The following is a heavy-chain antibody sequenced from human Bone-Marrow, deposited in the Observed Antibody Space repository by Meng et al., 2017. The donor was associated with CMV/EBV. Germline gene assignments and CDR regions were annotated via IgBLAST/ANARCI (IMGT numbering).Heavy chain of an antibody. CDR3: ARGGKYSSSSWRHPYYYYGMDG. Sequence: GSLRLSCAVYGGSFSGYYWSWIRQPPGKGLEWIGEINHSGSTNYNPSLKSRVTISVDTSKNQFSLKLSSVTAADTAVYYCARGGKYSSSSWRHPYYYYGMDGWGQGTTVTVSS. CDR1: GGSFSGYY. J-gene: IGHJ6*02. V-gene: IGHV4-34*01. D-gene: IGHD6-6*01. CDR2: INHSGST.